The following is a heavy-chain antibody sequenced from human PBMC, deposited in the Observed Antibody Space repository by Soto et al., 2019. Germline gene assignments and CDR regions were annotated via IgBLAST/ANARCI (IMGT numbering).Heavy chain of an antibody. V-gene: IGHV3-7*03. CDR1: GFTFSSYW. CDR3: ATGSYCSGWYVGAFDI. D-gene: IGHD6-19*01. Sequence: DVQLVESGGGLVQPGGSLRLSCAASGFTFSSYWMSWVRQAPGKGLEWVANIKQDGSEKYYVDSVKGRFTISRDNAKNSLYVQMNSLRAEDTVVYYCATGSYCSGWYVGAFDIWGQGTIVTVSS. J-gene: IGHJ3*02. CDR2: IKQDGSEK.